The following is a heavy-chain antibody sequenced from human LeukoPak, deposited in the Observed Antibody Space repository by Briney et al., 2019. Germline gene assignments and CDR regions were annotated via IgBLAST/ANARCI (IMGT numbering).Heavy chain of an antibody. V-gene: IGHV3-7*01. Sequence: GGPLRLSCAASGFTFSNYWMTWVRQAPGKGLEWVANIKHDGSEDYYLDSVKGRFTISRDNAKSSMWLQMNSLRDEDTAVYYCARQVRDSSPGLYFDYWGQGTLVTVSS. D-gene: IGHD3-22*01. CDR1: GFTFSNYW. CDR2: IKHDGSED. CDR3: ARQVRDSSPGLYFDY. J-gene: IGHJ4*02.